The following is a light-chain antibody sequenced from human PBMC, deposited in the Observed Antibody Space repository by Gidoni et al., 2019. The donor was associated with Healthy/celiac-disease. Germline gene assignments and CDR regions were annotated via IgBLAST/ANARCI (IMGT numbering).Light chain of an antibody. Sequence: EIVLTQSPGTLSLSPGVGATLSCSASQSVSSSYLAWYQQKPGQAPRLLIYGASSRATGIPDRFSGSGSGTDFTFTISRLEPEDFAVYYCQQYGSSPWTFXQXTKVEIK. CDR3: QQYGSSPWT. J-gene: IGKJ1*01. V-gene: IGKV3-20*01. CDR2: GAS. CDR1: QSVSSSY.